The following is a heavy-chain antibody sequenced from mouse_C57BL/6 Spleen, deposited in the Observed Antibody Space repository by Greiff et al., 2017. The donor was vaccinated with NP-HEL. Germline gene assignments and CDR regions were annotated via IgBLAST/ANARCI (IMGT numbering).Heavy chain of an antibody. J-gene: IGHJ3*01. V-gene: IGHV7-3*01. D-gene: IGHD2-2*01. Sequence: EVHLVESGGGLVQPGGSLSLSCAASGFTFTDYYMSWVRQPPGKALEWLGFIRNKANGYTTEYSASVKGRFTISRDNSQSILYLQRNALRAEDSATYYCARSSSTMVRGFAYWGQGTLVTVSA. CDR3: ARSSSTMVRGFAY. CDR2: IRNKANGYTT. CDR1: GFTFTDYY.